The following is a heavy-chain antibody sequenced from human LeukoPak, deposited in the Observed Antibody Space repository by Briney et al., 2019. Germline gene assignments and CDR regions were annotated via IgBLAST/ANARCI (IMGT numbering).Heavy chain of an antibody. V-gene: IGHV3-20*04. Sequence: GGSLRLSCAASGFTFDDSVMSWVRQAPGKGLEWVSSINWNGGSTGYADSVKGRFTISRDNSKNTLYLQMNSLRAEDTAVYYCAKDQTMSAEYYFDYWGQGTLVTVSS. CDR2: INWNGGST. D-gene: IGHD2-2*01. J-gene: IGHJ4*02. CDR3: AKDQTMSAEYYFDY. CDR1: GFTFDDSV.